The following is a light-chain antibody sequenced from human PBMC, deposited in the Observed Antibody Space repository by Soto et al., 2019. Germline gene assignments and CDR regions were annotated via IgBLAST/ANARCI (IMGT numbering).Light chain of an antibody. CDR3: QQRSALPLT. J-gene: IGKJ4*01. Sequence: ESVVTQSPATLSLSPGERATLSCRASQTISSYLAWYQQKPGQTPRLLIYDASNRATGIPARFSGSGSGTDFTLTISSLEPEDFAVYYCQQRSALPLTFGGGTKVEIK. CDR2: DAS. CDR1: QTISSY. V-gene: IGKV3-11*01.